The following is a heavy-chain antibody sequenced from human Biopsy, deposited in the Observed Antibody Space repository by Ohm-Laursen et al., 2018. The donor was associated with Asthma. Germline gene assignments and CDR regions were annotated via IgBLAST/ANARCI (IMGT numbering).Heavy chain of an antibody. CDR2: ISYTGSA. J-gene: IGHJ4*02. D-gene: IGHD7-27*01. CDR3: ARHWDWGSFFDY. Sequence: TLSLTCAVYGGSFSGYYWSWIRQPPGKGLEWMGSISYTGSAYHNPSPKSRVTISVDTSKNHFSLKLSSVTAAGTAVYYCARHWDWGSFFDYWGQGTPVTVSS. V-gene: IGHV4-34*01. CDR1: GGSFSGYY.